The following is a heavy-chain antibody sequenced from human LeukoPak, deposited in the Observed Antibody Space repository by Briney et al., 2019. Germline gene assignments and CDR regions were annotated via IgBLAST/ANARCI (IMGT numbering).Heavy chain of an antibody. CDR3: ARAGYGDSDFDY. V-gene: IGHV4-61*02. J-gene: IGHJ4*02. CDR2: IYTTGST. D-gene: IGHD4-17*01. CDR1: GGSISSGSYY. Sequence: SETLSLTCTVSGGSISSGSYYWSWIRQPAGKGLECIGRIYTTGSTDYNPSLKSRVTISVDTSKNQFSLKLSSVTAADTAVYYCARAGYGDSDFDYWGQGTLVTVSS.